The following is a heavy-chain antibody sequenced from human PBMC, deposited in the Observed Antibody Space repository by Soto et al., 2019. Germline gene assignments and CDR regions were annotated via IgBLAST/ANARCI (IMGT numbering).Heavy chain of an antibody. J-gene: IGHJ3*02. Sequence: SVKVSCKASGGTFSSYAISWVRQAPRQGLEWMGGIIPIFGTANYAQKFQGRVTITADESTSTAYMELSSLRSEDTAVYYCARDHIVGATGAFDIWGQGTMVTVSS. CDR3: ARDHIVGATGAFDI. V-gene: IGHV1-69*13. D-gene: IGHD1-26*01. CDR1: GGTFSSYA. CDR2: IIPIFGTA.